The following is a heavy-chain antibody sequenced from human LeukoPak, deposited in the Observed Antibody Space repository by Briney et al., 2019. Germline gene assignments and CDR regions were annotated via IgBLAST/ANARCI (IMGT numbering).Heavy chain of an antibody. Sequence: GASVKVSCKASGYTFTSCYMHWVRQAPGQGLEWMGIINPSGGSTSYAQKFQGRVTMTRDTSTSTVYMELSSLRSEDTAVYYCARAWLRITMVRGVSHFDYWGQGTLVTVSS. J-gene: IGHJ4*02. CDR2: INPSGGST. CDR3: ARAWLRITMVRGVSHFDY. D-gene: IGHD3-10*01. CDR1: GYTFTSCY. V-gene: IGHV1-46*01.